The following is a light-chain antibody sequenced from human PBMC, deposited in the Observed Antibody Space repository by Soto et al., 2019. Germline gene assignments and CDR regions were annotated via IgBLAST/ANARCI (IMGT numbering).Light chain of an antibody. CDR2: ENN. J-gene: IGLJ3*02. CDR1: SSNIGNNY. V-gene: IGLV1-51*02. CDR3: GTWDSSLSAWV. Sequence: QSVLTQPPSVSAAPGQKVTISCSGSSSNIGNNYVSWYQQLPRTAPKLLIYENNKRPSGIPDRFSGSKSGTSATLGITGLQTGDEADYYGGTWDSSLSAWVFGGGTKLTVL.